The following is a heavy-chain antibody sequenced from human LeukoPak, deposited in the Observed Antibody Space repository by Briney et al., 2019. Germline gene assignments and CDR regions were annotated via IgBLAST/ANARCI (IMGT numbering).Heavy chain of an antibody. CDR3: ARGPTGTTWGDSYYYYYYYMDV. V-gene: IGHV1-2*02. D-gene: IGHD1-1*01. CDR1: GYTFTGYY. J-gene: IGHJ6*03. Sequence: ASVEVSCKASGYTFTGYYMHWVRQAPGQGLEWMGWINPNSGGTNYAQKFQGRVTMTRDTSISTAYMELSRLRSDDTAVYYCARGPTGTTWGDSYYYYYYYMDVWGKGTTVTVSS. CDR2: INPNSGGT.